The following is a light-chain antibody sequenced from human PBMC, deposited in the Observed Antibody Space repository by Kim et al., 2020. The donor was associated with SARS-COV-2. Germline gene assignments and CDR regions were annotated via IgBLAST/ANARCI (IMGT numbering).Light chain of an antibody. Sequence: SYELTQRPSVSVSPGQTASITCSGDKLGDKYACWYQQKPGQSPVLVIYQDSKRPSGIPERFSGSNSGNTATLTISGTQAMDEADYYCQAWDSSTVVFGGG. CDR3: QAWDSSTVV. V-gene: IGLV3-1*01. CDR1: KLGDKY. CDR2: QDS. J-gene: IGLJ2*01.